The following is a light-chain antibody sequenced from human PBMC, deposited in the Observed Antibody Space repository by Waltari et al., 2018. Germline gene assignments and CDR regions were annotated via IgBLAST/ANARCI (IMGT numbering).Light chain of an antibody. V-gene: IGLV2-8*01. J-gene: IGLJ2*01. CDR2: EVN. Sequence: QSALTQPPSASGSPGQSVTISCTGTSRDVGGYKYVSGYQQHPGKAPRHIIYEVNRRPAGAHDRFSGSKSGNTASLTVSGLQAEDEADYYCSSYAVSNNLLFGGGTKLTVL. CDR1: SRDVGGYKY. CDR3: SSYAVSNNLL.